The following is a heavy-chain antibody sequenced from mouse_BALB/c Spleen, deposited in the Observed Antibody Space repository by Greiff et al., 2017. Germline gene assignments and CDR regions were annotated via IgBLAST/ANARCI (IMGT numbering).Heavy chain of an antibody. Sequence: VKLQESGAELARPGASVKLSCKASGYTFTSYWMQWVKQRPGQGLEWIGAIYPGDGDTRYTQKFKGKATLTADKSSSTAYMQLSSLASEDSAVYYCARWDYYGSSYWYFDVWGAGTTVTVST. CDR1: GYTFTSYW. J-gene: IGHJ1*01. CDR3: ARWDYYGSSYWYFDV. CDR2: IYPGDGDT. D-gene: IGHD1-1*01. V-gene: IGHV1-87*01.